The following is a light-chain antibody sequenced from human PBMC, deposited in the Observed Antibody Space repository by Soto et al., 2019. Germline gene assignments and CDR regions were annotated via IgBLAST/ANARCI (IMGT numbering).Light chain of an antibody. V-gene: IGLV2-14*01. CDR3: SSYTSSSTR. CDR1: SSDVGGYNY. J-gene: IGLJ1*01. Sequence: QSALTQPASVSGSPVQSITISCTGTSSDVGGYNYVSWYQQHPGKAPKLMIYAVTDRPSGVSSRFSGSKSGNTASLTISGLQAEDEADYYCSSYTSSSTRFGTGTKVTVL. CDR2: AVT.